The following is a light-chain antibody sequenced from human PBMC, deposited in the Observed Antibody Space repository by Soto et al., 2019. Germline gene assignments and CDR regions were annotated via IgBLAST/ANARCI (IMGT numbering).Light chain of an antibody. CDR3: SSYTSISTLV. Sequence: QSVLTQPASVSGSPGQSITISCTGTSSDVGGYNSVSWYQQHPGKVPKIMIYDVSLRPSGVPDRFSGSKSGNTASLTISGLQAEDEADYYCSSYTSISTLVFGTGTKLTVL. J-gene: IGLJ1*01. CDR2: DVS. CDR1: SSDVGGYNS. V-gene: IGLV2-14*01.